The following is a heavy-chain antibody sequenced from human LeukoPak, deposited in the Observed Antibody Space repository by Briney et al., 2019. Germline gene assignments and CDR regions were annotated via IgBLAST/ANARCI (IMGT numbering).Heavy chain of an antibody. Sequence: ASVKVSCKASGHTFTSYDINWVRQATGQELEWMGWMNPNSGNTGYAQELQGRVTMTTDTSTSTAYMELRSLRSDDTAVYYCAKVHCISTNCNHIWTYFDYWGQGTLVTVSS. D-gene: IGHD2-2*01. CDR3: AKVHCISTNCNHIWTYFDY. CDR1: GHTFTSYD. J-gene: IGHJ4*02. V-gene: IGHV1-8*01. CDR2: MNPNSGNT.